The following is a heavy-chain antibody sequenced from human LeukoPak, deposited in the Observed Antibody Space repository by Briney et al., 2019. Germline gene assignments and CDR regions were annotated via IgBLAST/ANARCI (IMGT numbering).Heavy chain of an antibody. CDR1: GYTFTVYY. CDR3: ARGYYYDSSGYRLYNWFDP. D-gene: IGHD3-22*01. CDR2: INPNSGGT. V-gene: IGHV1-2*02. Sequence: ASVTVSFKASGYTFTVYYMHWVRQAPGQGREWMGWINPNSGGTNYTEKFQGRVTMTRDTYMSKAYMEESRQRSDDTAVYYCARGYYYDSSGYRLYNWFDPWGQGTLVTVSS. J-gene: IGHJ5*02.